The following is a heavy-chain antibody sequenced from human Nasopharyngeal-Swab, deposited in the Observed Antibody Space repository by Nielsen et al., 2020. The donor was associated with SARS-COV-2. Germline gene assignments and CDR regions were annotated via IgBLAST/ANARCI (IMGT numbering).Heavy chain of an antibody. D-gene: IGHD2-2*01. J-gene: IGHJ4*02. CDR1: GFTFSSYE. CDR3: ARSTYCSSTSCYALRARYFDY. V-gene: IGHV3-48*03. CDR2: ISSSGSTI. Sequence: GESLKISCAASGFTFSSYEMNWVRQAPGKGLEWVSYISSSGSTIYYADSVKGRFTISRDNAKNSLYLQMNSLRAEDTAVYYCARSTYCSSTSCYALRARYFDYWGQGTLVTVSS.